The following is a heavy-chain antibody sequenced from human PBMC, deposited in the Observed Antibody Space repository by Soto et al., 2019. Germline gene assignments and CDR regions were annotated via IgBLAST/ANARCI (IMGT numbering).Heavy chain of an antibody. CDR3: AHRVPYSDNWNSAYFAY. D-gene: IGHD1-1*01. V-gene: IGHV2-5*02. Sequence: QITLKESGPTLVKPTQTLTLTCTFSGFSLSTSGVGVGWIRQPQGQALEWLVIIYWDDDKRYSPSLKSRLTVTKDTSKKQVVLTMANVDPVDTATYYCAHRVPYSDNWNSAYFAYWGQGTLVTVS. CDR1: GFSLSTSGVG. CDR2: IYWDDDK. J-gene: IGHJ4*02.